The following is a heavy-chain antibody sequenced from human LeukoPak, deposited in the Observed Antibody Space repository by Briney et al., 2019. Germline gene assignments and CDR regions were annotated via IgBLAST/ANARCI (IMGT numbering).Heavy chain of an antibody. CDR3: AKDASSGSQWRDYYYYYGMDV. V-gene: IGHV3-23*01. J-gene: IGHJ6*02. D-gene: IGHD6-19*01. CDR1: GFTFSSYA. CDR2: ISGSGGST. Sequence: GGSQRLSCAASGFTFSSYAMSWVRQAPGKGLEWVSAISGSGGSTYYADSVKGRFTISRDNSKNTLYLQMNSLRAEDTAVYYCAKDASSGSQWRDYYYYYGMDVWGQGTTVTVSS.